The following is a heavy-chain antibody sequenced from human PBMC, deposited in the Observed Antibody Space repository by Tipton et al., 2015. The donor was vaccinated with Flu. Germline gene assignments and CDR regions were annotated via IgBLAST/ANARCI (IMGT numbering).Heavy chain of an antibody. CDR2: ISAYNGNT. D-gene: IGHD6-6*01. CDR1: GYTFTSYG. J-gene: IGHJ4*02. Sequence: QVQLVQSGAEVKKPGASVKVSCKASGYTFTSYGISWVRQAPGQGLEWMGWISAYNGNTNYAQKLQGRVTMTTDTSTSTAYMGLRSLRSDDTAVYYCARSGRSNLAARPLDYFDYWGQGTLVTVSS. CDR3: ARSGRSNLAARPLDYFDY. V-gene: IGHV1-18*04.